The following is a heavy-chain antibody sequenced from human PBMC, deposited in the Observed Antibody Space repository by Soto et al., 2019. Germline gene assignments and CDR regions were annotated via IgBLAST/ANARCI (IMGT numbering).Heavy chain of an antibody. CDR1: GYTFTSYG. CDR2: ISAYNGNT. V-gene: IGHV1-18*01. Sequence: ASVKVSCKASGYTFTSYGISWVRQAPGQGLEWMGWISAYNGNTNYAQKLQGRVTVTTDTSTNTAYMELSSLRSEDTAVYYCESSFLGWLANDYWGKGTLVTVSS. D-gene: IGHD3-3*01. J-gene: IGHJ4*02. CDR3: ESSFLGWLANDY.